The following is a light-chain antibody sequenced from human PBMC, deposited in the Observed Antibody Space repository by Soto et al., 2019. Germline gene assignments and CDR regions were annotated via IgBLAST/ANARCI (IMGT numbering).Light chain of an antibody. CDR3: SSYTSGATI. CDR1: SSDVGGYNY. J-gene: IGLJ2*01. CDR2: DVT. Sequence: QSALTQPASVSGYPGQSITISCTGTSSDVGGYNYVSWYQQHPGKAPKLMIYDVTNRPSGVSNRFSGSKSGNTASLSISGLQAEDEAEYYCSSYTSGATIFGGGTKLTVL. V-gene: IGLV2-14*01.